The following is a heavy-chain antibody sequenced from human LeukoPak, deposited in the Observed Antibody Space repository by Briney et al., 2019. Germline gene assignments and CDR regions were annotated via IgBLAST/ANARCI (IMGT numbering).Heavy chain of an antibody. CDR1: GFTFSDYY. Sequence: KTGGSLRLSCAASGFTFSDYYMSWIRQAPGKGLEWVSYISSSGSTIYYADSVKGRFTISRDNAKNSLYLQMNSLRAEDTAVYYCARYCSSTSCYTRGDYWGQGTLVTVSS. V-gene: IGHV3-11*01. CDR2: ISSSGSTI. D-gene: IGHD2-2*02. CDR3: ARYCSSTSCYTRGDY. J-gene: IGHJ4*02.